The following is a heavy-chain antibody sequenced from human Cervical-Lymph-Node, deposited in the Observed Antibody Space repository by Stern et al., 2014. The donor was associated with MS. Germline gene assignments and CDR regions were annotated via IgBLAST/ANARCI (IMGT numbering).Heavy chain of an antibody. CDR1: GGNFSNYA. CDR3: ARDRGCSNGVCSYYYYYGMEV. V-gene: IGHV1-69*01. CDR2: IIPIFKTT. D-gene: IGHD2-8*01. Sequence: VQLVESGAEVKKPGSSVKVSCEASGGNFSNYAFSWIRQAPGQGLEWMGGIIPIFKTTIYAQNFRGRVTITADESTSTAYMELSSLRSEDTAVYYCARDRGCSNGVCSYYYYYGMEVWGQGTTVTVSS. J-gene: IGHJ6*02.